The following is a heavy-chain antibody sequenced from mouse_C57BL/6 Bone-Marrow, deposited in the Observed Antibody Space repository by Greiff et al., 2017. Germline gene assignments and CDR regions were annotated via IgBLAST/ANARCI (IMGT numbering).Heavy chain of an antibody. CDR2: ISNGGGSS. Sequence: EVQGVESGGGLVQPGGSLKLSCAASGFTFSDYYMYWVRQTPEKRLEWVAYISNGGGSSYYPDTVKGRFTISRDNAKNTLYLQMSRLKSEDTAMYYCARHYYGSLDYWGQGTTLTVAS. V-gene: IGHV5-12*01. CDR1: GFTFSDYY. J-gene: IGHJ2*01. D-gene: IGHD1-1*01. CDR3: ARHYYGSLDY.